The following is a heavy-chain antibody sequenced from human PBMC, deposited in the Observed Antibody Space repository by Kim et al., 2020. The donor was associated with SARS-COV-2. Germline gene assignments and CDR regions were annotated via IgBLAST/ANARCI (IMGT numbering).Heavy chain of an antibody. D-gene: IGHD1-26*01. V-gene: IGHV4-59*01. CDR2: IYYSGST. CDR1: GGSISSYY. J-gene: IGHJ6*02. CDR3: ARSGVGAHEHYYYGMDV. Sequence: SETLSLTCTVSGGSISSYYWSWIRQPPGKGLEWIGYIYYSGSTNYNPSLKSRVTISVDTSKNQFSLKLSSVTAADTAVYYCARSGVGAHEHYYYGMDVWGQGTTVTVSS.